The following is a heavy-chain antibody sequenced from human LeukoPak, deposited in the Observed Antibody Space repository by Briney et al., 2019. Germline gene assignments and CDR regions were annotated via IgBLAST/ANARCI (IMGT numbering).Heavy chain of an antibody. D-gene: IGHD2-8*01. CDR2: INHSGST. CDR3: ARVRLDCTNGVCYTTWFDP. V-gene: IGHV4-34*01. J-gene: IGHJ5*02. Sequence: SETLSLTCAVYGGSFSGYYWSWIRQPPGKGLEWIGEINHSGSTNYNPSLKSRVTISVDTSKNQFSLKLSSVTAADTAVYYCARVRLDCTNGVCYTTWFDPWGQGTLVTVSS. CDR1: GGSFSGYY.